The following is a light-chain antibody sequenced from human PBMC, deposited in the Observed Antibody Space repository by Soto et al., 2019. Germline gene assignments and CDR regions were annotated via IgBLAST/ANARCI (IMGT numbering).Light chain of an antibody. V-gene: IGLV2-23*01. CDR2: EGS. Sequence: QSALTQPASVSGSPGQSITISCTGTSSDVGSYTLVSWYQQHPGKAPKLMIYEGSKRPSGVSNRFSGSKSGNTASLTISGLQAEDEADYYGCSYAGSSTSVFGGGTKLTVL. CDR3: CSYAGSSTSV. J-gene: IGLJ2*01. CDR1: SSDVGSYTL.